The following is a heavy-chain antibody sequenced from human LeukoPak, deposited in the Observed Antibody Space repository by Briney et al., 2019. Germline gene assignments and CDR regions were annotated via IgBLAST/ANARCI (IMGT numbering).Heavy chain of an antibody. Sequence: GGSLRLSCAASGFTFSSYGMHWVRQAPGKGLEWVAVIWYDGSNKYYADSVKGRFTISRDNSKNTLYPQMNSLRAEDTAVYYCARDRGEFYDAFDIWGQGTMVTVSS. CDR3: ARDRGEFYDAFDI. D-gene: IGHD3-10*01. CDR1: GFTFSSYG. J-gene: IGHJ3*02. CDR2: IWYDGSNK. V-gene: IGHV3-33*01.